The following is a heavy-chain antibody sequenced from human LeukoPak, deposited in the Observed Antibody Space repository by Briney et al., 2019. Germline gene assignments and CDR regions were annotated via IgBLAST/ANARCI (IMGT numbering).Heavy chain of an antibody. J-gene: IGHJ4*02. V-gene: IGHV4-4*07. Sequence: SETLSLTCTVSGGSISSYYWSWIRLPAGKGLEWIERVYTSGDAKYNPSLETRVSMSLDTSKNQFSLKLSSVTAADTAVYYCARYGDPNYYFDYWGQGTLVTVSS. CDR3: ARYGDPNYYFDY. D-gene: IGHD2-21*02. CDR1: GGSISSYY. CDR2: VYTSGDA.